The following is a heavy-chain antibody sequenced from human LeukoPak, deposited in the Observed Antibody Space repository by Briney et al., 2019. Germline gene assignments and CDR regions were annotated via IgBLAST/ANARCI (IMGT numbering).Heavy chain of an antibody. V-gene: IGHV3-53*04. CDR3: ARSIAAVGRVAFDI. Sequence: GGSLRLSHAASGFTVSSIYMSWVRHAPGKRLEGVSVIYSGGSTYYADSVKGRFTSSRHNSKITLYLQMNSLRAEDTAVYYCARSIAAVGRVAFDIWGEGRKVGDCS. CDR1: GFTVSSIY. CDR2: IYSGGST. J-gene: IGHJ3*02. D-gene: IGHD6-13*01.